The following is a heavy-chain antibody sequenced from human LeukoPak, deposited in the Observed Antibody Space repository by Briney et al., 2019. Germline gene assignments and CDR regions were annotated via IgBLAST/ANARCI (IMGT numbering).Heavy chain of an antibody. CDR3: AKGYYDYVWGSYYFDY. V-gene: IGHV3-23*01. D-gene: IGHD3-16*01. CDR2: ISGSGGST. Sequence: PGGSLRLSCAASGFTFSSYAMSWVRQAPGKGLEGVSAISGSGGSTYYADSVKGRFTISRDNSRDTLYLQMNSLRAEDTAVYYCAKGYYDYVWGSYYFDYWGQGTLVTASS. CDR1: GFTFSSYA. J-gene: IGHJ4*02.